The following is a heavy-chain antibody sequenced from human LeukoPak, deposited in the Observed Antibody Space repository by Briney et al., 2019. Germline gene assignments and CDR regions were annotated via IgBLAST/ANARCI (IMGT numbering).Heavy chain of an antibody. CDR2: ISYDGSNK. Sequence: GGSLRLSCAASGFTFSSYAMHWVRQAPGKGLEWVAVISYDGSNKYYADSVKGRFTISRDNSKNTLYLQMNSLRAENTAVYYCARDGPRYCSSTSCWYFDLWGRGTLVTVSS. CDR3: ARDGPRYCSSTSCWYFDL. V-gene: IGHV3-30-3*01. CDR1: GFTFSSYA. J-gene: IGHJ2*01. D-gene: IGHD2-2*01.